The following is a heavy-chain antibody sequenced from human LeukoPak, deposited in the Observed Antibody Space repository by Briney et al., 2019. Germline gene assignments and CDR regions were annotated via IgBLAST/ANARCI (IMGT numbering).Heavy chain of an antibody. Sequence: SVKVSCKASGGTFSSYAISWVRQAPGQGLEWMGGIIPIFGTANYAQKFQGRVTITADKSTSTAYMELSSLRSEDTAVYYCARESSRVVVAATGNWFDPWGQGTLVTVSS. CDR2: IIPIFGTA. V-gene: IGHV1-69*06. D-gene: IGHD2-15*01. J-gene: IGHJ5*02. CDR3: ARESSRVVVAATGNWFDP. CDR1: GGTFSSYA.